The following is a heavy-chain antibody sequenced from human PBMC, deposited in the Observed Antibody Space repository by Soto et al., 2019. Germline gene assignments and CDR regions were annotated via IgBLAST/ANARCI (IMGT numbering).Heavy chain of an antibody. CDR1: GFSLSTGGVG. CDR2: MYRGDDK. V-gene: IGHV2-5*02. D-gene: IGHD1-26*01. Sequence: QITLKESGPTLVRPTQTLTLTCTFSGFSLSTGGVGVGWFRQPPGKALEWLALMYRGDDKRYSPSLKSRLTIXXDXAXXHSGPTVTNTDPVDTATYYCAHTAASGVYWESFHFWGQGTLVTVSS. J-gene: IGHJ4*02. CDR3: AHTAASGVYWESFHF.